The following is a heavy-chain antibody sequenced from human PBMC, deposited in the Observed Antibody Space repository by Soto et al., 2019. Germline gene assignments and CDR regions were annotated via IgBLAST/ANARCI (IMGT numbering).Heavy chain of an antibody. Sequence: EVQLVESGGGLVQPGGSLRLSCAASGFTFSSYEMNWVRQAPGKGLEWVSYISSSGSTIYYADSVKGRFTISRDNAKNSLYLQMNSLRAEDTAVYYCAREISGEQQLPTYNWFDPWGQGTLVTVSS. V-gene: IGHV3-48*03. CDR2: ISSSGSTI. J-gene: IGHJ5*02. CDR1: GFTFSSYE. CDR3: AREISGEQQLPTYNWFDP. D-gene: IGHD6-13*01.